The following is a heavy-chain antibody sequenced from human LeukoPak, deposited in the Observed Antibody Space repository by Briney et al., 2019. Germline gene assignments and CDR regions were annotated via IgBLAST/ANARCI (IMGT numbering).Heavy chain of an antibody. Sequence: PSETLSLTCTVSGGSISSYYWSWIRQPPGKGLEWIGYIYYSGSTNYNPSLKSRVTISVDTSKNQFSLRLSSVTAADTAIYYCARDSRDGYNYLDYWGQGTQVTVSS. V-gene: IGHV4-59*01. D-gene: IGHD5-24*01. CDR2: IYYSGST. J-gene: IGHJ4*02. CDR1: GGSISSYY. CDR3: ARDSRDGYNYLDY.